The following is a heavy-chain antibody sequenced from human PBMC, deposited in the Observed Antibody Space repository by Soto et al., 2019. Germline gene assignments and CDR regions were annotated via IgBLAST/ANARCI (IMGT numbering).Heavy chain of an antibody. Sequence: QVQLVQSGAEVKKPESSVKVSCKAPGGTFSTYAISWVRQAPGQGLEWMGGIIPMFGTANYAQRFQDRVTIAADETANTVYMELRSLRSEDTAVEFCASGIQLWLRRINNGYSGWGQGTLVTVSS. CDR1: GGTFSTYA. J-gene: IGHJ4*02. V-gene: IGHV1-69*12. CDR3: ASGIQLWLRRINNGYSG. CDR2: IIPMFGTA. D-gene: IGHD5-18*01.